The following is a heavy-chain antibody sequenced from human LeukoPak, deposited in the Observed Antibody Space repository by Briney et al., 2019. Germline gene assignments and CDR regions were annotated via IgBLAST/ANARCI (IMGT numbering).Heavy chain of an antibody. CDR3: ARGGDSSGYYPPLWYY. D-gene: IGHD3-22*01. CDR1: GFSFNSYT. V-gene: IGHV3-21*01. J-gene: IGHJ4*02. CDR2: ISPVSSYT. Sequence: GGSLRLSCLASGFSFNSYTMNWVREAPGKGLDWVSTISPVSSYTWYAESVKGRFTISRDNAKNSLYLQMNSLRAEDTAVYYCARGGDSSGYYPPLWYYWGQGTLVTVSS.